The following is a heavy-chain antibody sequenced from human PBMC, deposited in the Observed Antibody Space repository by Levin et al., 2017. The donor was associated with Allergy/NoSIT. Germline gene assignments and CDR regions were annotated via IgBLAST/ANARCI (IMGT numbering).Heavy chain of an antibody. CDR2: TNQDGTEN. V-gene: IGHV3-7*04. D-gene: IGHD2-8*02. CDR1: GFTFSSYW. CDR3: ARNWRSAVDI. Sequence: GGSLRLSCAASGFTFSSYWMSWVRQAPGKGLEWVANTNQDGTENYYVDSVKGRFTISKDNPKNSVYLQMTSLRVEDTAVYYCARNWRSAVDIWGQGTVVTVSS. J-gene: IGHJ3*02.